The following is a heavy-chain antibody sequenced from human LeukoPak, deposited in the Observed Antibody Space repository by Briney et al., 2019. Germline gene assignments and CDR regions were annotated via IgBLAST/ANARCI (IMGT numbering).Heavy chain of an antibody. J-gene: IGHJ4*02. CDR2: IYSGGST. Sequence: GALRLSCAASGFTVSSNYMSWVRQAPGKGLEWVSVIYSGGSTYYADSVKGRFTISRDNSKNTLYLQMNSLRAEDTAVYCCAREYCSGGSCYLDYWGQGTLVTVSS. V-gene: IGHV3-66*02. CDR1: GFTVSSNY. D-gene: IGHD2-15*01. CDR3: AREYCSGGSCYLDY.